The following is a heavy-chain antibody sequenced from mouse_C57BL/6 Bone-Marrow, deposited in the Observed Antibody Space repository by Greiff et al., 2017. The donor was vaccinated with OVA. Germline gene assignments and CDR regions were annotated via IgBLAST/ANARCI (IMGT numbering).Heavy chain of an antibody. D-gene: IGHD1-1*01. CDR1: GYTFTSYW. CDR3: AREGYYGSSYDWYFDV. J-gene: IGHJ1*03. CDR2: IDPSDSYT. V-gene: IGHV1-69*01. Sequence: SCKASGYTFTSYWMHWVKQRPGQGLEWIGEIDPSDSYTNYNQKFKGKSTLTVDKSSSTAYMQLSSLTSEDSAVYYCAREGYYGSSYDWYFDVWGTGTTVTVSS.